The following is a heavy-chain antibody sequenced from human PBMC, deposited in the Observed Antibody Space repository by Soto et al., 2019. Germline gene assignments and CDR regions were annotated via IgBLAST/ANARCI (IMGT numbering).Heavy chain of an antibody. CDR3: ARGRGAVAL. D-gene: IGHD6-19*01. J-gene: IGHJ1*01. CDR1: GGSFSGYY. CDR2: INHSGST. V-gene: IGHV4-34*01. Sequence: PSETLSLTCAVYGGSFSGYYWSWIRQPPGKGLEWIGEINHSGSTNYNPSLKSRVTISVDTSKNQFSLKLSSVTAADTAVYYCARGRGAVALWGQGTLVTVSS.